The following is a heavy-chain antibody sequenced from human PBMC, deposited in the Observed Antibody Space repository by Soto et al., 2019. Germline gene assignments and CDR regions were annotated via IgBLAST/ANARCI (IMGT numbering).Heavy chain of an antibody. CDR2: IWYDGSKK. Sequence: GGSLRLSCTASGFMFRSYGMHWVRQAPGKGLEYLAIIWYDGSKKYYADSVKGRFTISRDNAKNTLYLEMHSLRVEDTAVYYCARDRGFPDSFIIWGQGTMVTVSS. D-gene: IGHD3-10*01. CDR1: GFMFRSYG. V-gene: IGHV3-33*01. J-gene: IGHJ3*02. CDR3: ARDRGFPDSFII.